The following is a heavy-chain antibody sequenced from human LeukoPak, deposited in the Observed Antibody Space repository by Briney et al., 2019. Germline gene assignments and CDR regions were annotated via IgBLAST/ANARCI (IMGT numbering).Heavy chain of an antibody. CDR2: IYYSGSI. V-gene: IGHV4-59*01. Sequence: PSETLSLTCTVSGGSISSYYWSWIRQPPGKGLEWIGYIYYSGSINYNPSLESRVTISVDTSKNQFSLKLSSVTAADTAVYYCARARPDTYYDFWSGYRPTFDYWGQGTLVTVSS. CDR3: ARARPDTYYDFWSGYRPTFDY. J-gene: IGHJ4*02. D-gene: IGHD3-3*01. CDR1: GGSISSYY.